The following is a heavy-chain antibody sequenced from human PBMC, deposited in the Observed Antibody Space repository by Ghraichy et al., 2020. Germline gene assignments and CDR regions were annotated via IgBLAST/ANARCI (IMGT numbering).Heavy chain of an antibody. CDR1: GFMFGSHW. CDR2: ISGDGSST. V-gene: IGHV3-74*01. D-gene: IGHD2-15*01. J-gene: IGHJ4*02. Sequence: GESLNISCAASGFMFGSHWIHWVRQAPGKGLVWVSRISGDGSSTSYADSVKGRFTISRDNAKNTLYLQMNSLRTEDTAVYYCARGAIQGCGGSCYWVGSFDHWGQGALVTVSP. CDR3: ARGAIQGCGGSCYWVGSFDH.